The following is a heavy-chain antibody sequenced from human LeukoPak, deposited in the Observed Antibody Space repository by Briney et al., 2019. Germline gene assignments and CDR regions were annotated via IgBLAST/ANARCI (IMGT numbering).Heavy chain of an antibody. CDR2: SDPEDGET. CDR3: ATVYSSSWYFDY. CDR1: GGTFSSYA. D-gene: IGHD6-13*01. V-gene: IGHV1-24*01. Sequence: ASVKVSCKASGGTFSSYAISWVRQAPGKGLEWMGGSDPEDGETIYAQKFQGRVTMTEDTSTDTAYMELSSLRSEDTAVYYCATVYSSSWYFDYWGQGTLVTVSS. J-gene: IGHJ4*02.